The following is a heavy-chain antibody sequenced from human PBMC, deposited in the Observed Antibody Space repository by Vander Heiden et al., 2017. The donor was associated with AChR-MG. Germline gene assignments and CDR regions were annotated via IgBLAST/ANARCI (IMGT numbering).Heavy chain of an antibody. D-gene: IGHD5-12*01. CDR1: GYTFTRYA. V-gene: IGHV1-3*01. CDR3: ARELDDESLVATIPRWFDP. Sequence: QVQLVQSGAEVKKPGASVKVSCKASGYTFTRYAMHWVRQAPGQRLEWMGWINAGNGNTKYSQKFQGRVTITRDTSASTAYMELSSLRSEDTAVYYCARELDDESLVATIPRWFDPWGQGTLVTVSS. CDR2: INAGNGNT. J-gene: IGHJ5*02.